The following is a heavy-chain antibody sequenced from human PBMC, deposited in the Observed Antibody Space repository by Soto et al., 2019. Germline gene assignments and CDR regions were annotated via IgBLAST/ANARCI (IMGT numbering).Heavy chain of an antibody. V-gene: IGHV1-18*01. CDR3: ARGPDDILTGYFDY. CDR2: ISAYNGNT. J-gene: IGHJ4*02. Sequence: GASVKVSCKASGYTFTSYGISWVRQAPGQGLEWMGWISAYNGNTNYAQKFQGWVTMTRDTSISTAYMELSRLRSDDTAVYYCARGPDDILTGYFDYWGQGTLVTVSS. CDR1: GYTFTSYG. D-gene: IGHD3-9*01.